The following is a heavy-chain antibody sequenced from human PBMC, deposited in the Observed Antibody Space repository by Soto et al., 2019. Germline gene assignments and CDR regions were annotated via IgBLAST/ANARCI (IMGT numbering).Heavy chain of an antibody. CDR3: ARGEQYSGRIFDY. CDR1: GDSVSSNSAG. CDR2: TYYRSKWYY. J-gene: IGHJ4*01. V-gene: IGHV6-1*01. Sequence: SQTLSLSCVITGDSVSSNSAGGGCGSHSGSRGLEWLGRTYYRSKWYYEYAVSVRGRITINPDTSKNQYSLQLNSVTPEDTAVYFCARGEQYSGRIFDYWGQGTLVTVSS. D-gene: IGHD1-26*01.